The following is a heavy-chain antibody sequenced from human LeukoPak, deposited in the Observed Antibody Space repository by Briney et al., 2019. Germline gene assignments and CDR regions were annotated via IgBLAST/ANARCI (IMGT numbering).Heavy chain of an antibody. V-gene: IGHV3-23*01. CDR1: GFTFSSYA. Sequence: HPGGSLRLSCAASGFTFSSYAMSWVRQAPGKGLEWVSAISGSGGSTYYADSVKGRFTISRDNSKNTLYLQMNSLRAEDTAVYYCARKGGVFCSGGSCYDYWGQGTLVTVSS. CDR3: ARKGGVFCSGGSCYDY. CDR2: ISGSGGST. D-gene: IGHD2-15*01. J-gene: IGHJ4*02.